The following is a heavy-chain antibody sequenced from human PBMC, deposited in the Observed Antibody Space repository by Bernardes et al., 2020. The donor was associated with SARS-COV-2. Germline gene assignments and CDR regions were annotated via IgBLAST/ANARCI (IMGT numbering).Heavy chain of an antibody. Sequence: GSLRLFCSASGFSFSIYSMNWVRQAPGKGLEWFSYISRTDSIYYADSVRGRFTISRDNAKNSLSLQMNSLRDEDTAVYYCTRGEAGDILTGYHDYWGQGTLVTVSS. CDR1: GFSFSIYS. CDR2: ISRTDSI. V-gene: IGHV3-48*02. D-gene: IGHD3-9*01. CDR3: TRGEAGDILTGYHDY. J-gene: IGHJ4*02.